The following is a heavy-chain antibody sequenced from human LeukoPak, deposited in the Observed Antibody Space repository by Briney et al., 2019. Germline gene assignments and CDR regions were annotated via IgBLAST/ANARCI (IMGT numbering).Heavy chain of an antibody. D-gene: IGHD3-3*01. J-gene: IGHJ6*02. CDR2: IKQDGSEK. CDR1: GFTLSSYW. CDR3: TRDGSGSSDFWSGVDV. V-gene: IGHV3-7*03. Sequence: PGGSLRLPCAASGFTLSSYWMTWVRQAPGKGLEWVGNIKQDGSEKYYVESVKGRFTISRDNAKNSLFLQMNSLRAEDTAVYYCTRDGSGSSDFWSGVDVWGQGTTVTVSS.